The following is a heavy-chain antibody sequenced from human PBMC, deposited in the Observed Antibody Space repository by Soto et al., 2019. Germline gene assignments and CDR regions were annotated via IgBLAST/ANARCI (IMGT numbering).Heavy chain of an antibody. CDR2: ISNDGSS. J-gene: IGHJ1*01. CDR3: ARWPNKSPQN. V-gene: IGHV3-74*01. CDR1: GFTFSSHW. Sequence: EVQLVESGGGLVQPGGSLRLSCVASGFTFSSHWMHWVRQAPGKGLVWVSSISNDGSSIYADPVKGRFTISSDNAKNTQYLQMNSLRAVDTAVYYCARWPNKSPQNWCQGTLVMVSP.